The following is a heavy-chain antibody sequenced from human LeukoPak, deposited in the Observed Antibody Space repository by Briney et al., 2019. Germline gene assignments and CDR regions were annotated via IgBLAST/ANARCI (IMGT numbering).Heavy chain of an antibody. Sequence: SGGSLRLSCEASGFTFSDFYMSWIRQAPGQGLEWLSYISTTGYTIYYADSVKGRFTISRDNAKNSLYLQMNSLRAEDTAVYYCARDRRGYYYYMDVWGKGTTVTVSS. J-gene: IGHJ6*03. D-gene: IGHD3-16*01. CDR1: GFTFSDFY. CDR2: ISTTGYTI. V-gene: IGHV3-11*04. CDR3: ARDRRGYYYYMDV.